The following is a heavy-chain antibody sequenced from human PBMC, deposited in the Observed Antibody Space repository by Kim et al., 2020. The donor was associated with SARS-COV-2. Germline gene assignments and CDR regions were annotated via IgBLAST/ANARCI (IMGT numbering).Heavy chain of an antibody. Sequence: ASVKVSCKTSGNTFTTSAVNWVRQAPGQGLEWMGWISTPTGNPTYAQGFTGRFVLSLDTSVSTAYLQISSLKAEDTAVYYCATNRWGSGYWGQGTLVTVS. D-gene: IGHD7-27*01. V-gene: IGHV7-4-1*02. CDR3: ATNRWGSGY. J-gene: IGHJ4*02. CDR2: ISTPTGNP. CDR1: GNTFTTSA.